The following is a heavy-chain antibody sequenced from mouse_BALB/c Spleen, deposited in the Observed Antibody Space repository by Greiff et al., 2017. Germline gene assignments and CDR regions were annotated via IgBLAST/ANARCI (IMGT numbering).Heavy chain of an antibody. V-gene: IGHV1-34*02. CDR1: GYTFTGYY. CDR2: INPYNGAT. D-gene: IGHD1-1*01. Sequence: EVQLQESGPELVKPGASVKMSCKASGYTFTGYYMHWVKQSHVKSLEWIGRINPYNGATSYNQNFKDKASLTVDKSSSTAYMELHSLTSEDSAVYYCSRGDNYYGSSYPFAYWGQGTLVTVSA. CDR3: SRGDNYYGSSYPFAY. J-gene: IGHJ3*01.